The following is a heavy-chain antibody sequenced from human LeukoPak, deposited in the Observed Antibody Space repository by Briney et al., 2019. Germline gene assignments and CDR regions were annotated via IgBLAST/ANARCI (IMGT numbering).Heavy chain of an antibody. CDR3: ARREMATIGAYYFDF. CDR1: GYSFTSYW. J-gene: IGHJ4*02. V-gene: IGHV5-51*01. CDR2: IYPGDSDT. Sequence: GESLKISCKGSGYSFTSYWIGWVRQMPGKGLEWMGIIYPGDSDTRYSPSFQGQVTISADKSISTAYLQLSSLKASDTAMYYCARREMATIGAYYFDFWGQGTLVTVSS. D-gene: IGHD5-24*01.